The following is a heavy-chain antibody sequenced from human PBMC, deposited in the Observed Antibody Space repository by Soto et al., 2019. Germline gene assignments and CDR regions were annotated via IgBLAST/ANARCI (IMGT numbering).Heavy chain of an antibody. CDR3: ARTTAVPNTLRSRYFFDY. CDR2: VYYSGTT. J-gene: IGHJ4*02. Sequence: SETLSLTCTVSGGSVSSGSSYWNWIRQPPGKRLEWIGYVYYSGTTNYNPSLKSRVTISVDLSKNQFSLRLSSVTTADTALYYCARTTAVPNTLRSRYFFDYWGQGTLVTVSS. CDR1: GGSVSSGSSY. D-gene: IGHD4-17*01. V-gene: IGHV4-61*01.